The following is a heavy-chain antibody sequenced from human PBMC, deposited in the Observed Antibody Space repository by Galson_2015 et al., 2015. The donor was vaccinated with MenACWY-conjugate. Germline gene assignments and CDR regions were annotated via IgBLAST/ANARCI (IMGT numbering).Heavy chain of an antibody. Sequence: SLRLSCAASGFTFSSYGMHWVRQAPGKGLEWVAVISYDGSNKYYADSVKGRFTISRDNSKNTLYLQMNSLRAEDTAVYYCARLNTGSHFGSGYYFDSWGQGT. CDR1: GFTFSSYG. CDR3: ARLNTGSHFGSGYYFDS. J-gene: IGHJ4*02. CDR2: ISYDGSNK. V-gene: IGHV3-30*03. D-gene: IGHD1-26*01.